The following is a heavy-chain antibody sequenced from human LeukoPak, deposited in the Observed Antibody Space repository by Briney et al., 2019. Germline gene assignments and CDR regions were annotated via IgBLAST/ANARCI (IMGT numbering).Heavy chain of an antibody. J-gene: IGHJ4*02. CDR3: ARDPSAVAGFFDY. Sequence: GGSLRLSCAASGFTFSSYAMSWVRQAPGKGLVWVSRIESDGSSITYADSVKGRFTISRDNAKNTLYLQMNSLRAEDTAVYYCARDPSAVAGFFDYWGQGTLVTVSS. V-gene: IGHV3-74*01. CDR2: IESDGSSI. D-gene: IGHD6-19*01. CDR1: GFTFSSYA.